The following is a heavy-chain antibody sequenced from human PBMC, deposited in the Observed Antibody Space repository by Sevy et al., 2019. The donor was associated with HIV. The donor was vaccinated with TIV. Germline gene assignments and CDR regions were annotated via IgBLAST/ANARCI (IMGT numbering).Heavy chain of an antibody. V-gene: IGHV1-69*13. D-gene: IGHD6-19*01. Sequence: ASVKVSCKASGGTFSSYAISWVRQAPGQGLEWMGGIIPIFGTANYAQKFQGRVTITADESTSTAYMELSSLGSEDTAVYYCARGGTVAGPFDYWGQGTLVTVSS. CDR2: IIPIFGTA. J-gene: IGHJ4*02. CDR1: GGTFSSYA. CDR3: ARGGTVAGPFDY.